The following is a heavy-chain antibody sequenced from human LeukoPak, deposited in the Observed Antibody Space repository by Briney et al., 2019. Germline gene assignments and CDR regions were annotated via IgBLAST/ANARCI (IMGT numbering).Heavy chain of an antibody. Sequence: ASVKVSCKASGGTFSSYAISWVRQAPGQRLEWMGWINAGNGNTKYSQKFQGRVTITRDTSASTAYMELSSLRSEDTAVYYCARVADKTRKGYFDYWGQGTLVTVSS. CDR3: ARVADKTRKGYFDY. V-gene: IGHV1-3*01. J-gene: IGHJ4*02. CDR1: GGTFSSYA. CDR2: INAGNGNT. D-gene: IGHD2-15*01.